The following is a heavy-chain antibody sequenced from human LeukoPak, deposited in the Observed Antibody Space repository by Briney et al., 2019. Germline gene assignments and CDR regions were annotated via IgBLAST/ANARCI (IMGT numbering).Heavy chain of an antibody. D-gene: IGHD6-13*01. Sequence: SETLSLTCAVSGGSISSGGYSWSWIRQPPGKGLEWIGYIYHSGSTYYNPSLKSRVTISVDKSKNQFSLKLSSVTAADTAVYYCARVDIAAASGIDYWGQGTLVTVSS. CDR2: IYHSGST. V-gene: IGHV4-30-2*01. CDR1: GGSISSGGYS. CDR3: ARVDIAAASGIDY. J-gene: IGHJ4*02.